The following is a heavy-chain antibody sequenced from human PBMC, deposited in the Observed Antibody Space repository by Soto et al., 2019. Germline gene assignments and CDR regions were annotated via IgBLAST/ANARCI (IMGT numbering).Heavy chain of an antibody. D-gene: IGHD2-15*01. CDR2: IFSNDEK. V-gene: IGHV2-26*01. CDR1: GFSLSNARMG. J-gene: IGHJ5*02. Sequence: QVTLKESGPVLVKPTETLTLTCTVSGFSLSNARMGVSWIRQPPGKALEWLAHIFSNDEKSYSTSLKSRLTIAKATSKTQVVLTMPNMDPVDTATYYCARIAHYCSGGSCYPGSWFDPWGQGTLVTVSS. CDR3: ARIAHYCSGGSCYPGSWFDP.